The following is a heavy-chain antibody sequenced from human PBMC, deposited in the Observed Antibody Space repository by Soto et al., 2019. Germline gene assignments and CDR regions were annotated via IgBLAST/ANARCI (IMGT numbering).Heavy chain of an antibody. CDR2: ISGSNGNT. CDR3: AKLSPASGP. CDR1: GFTFSTYP. D-gene: IGHD3-10*01. V-gene: IGHV3-23*01. Sequence: EVQLLESGGGLVQPGGSLTLACAASGFTFSTYPMTWVRQAPGKGLEWVSSISGSNGNTYYTDSVKGRFTISRDNSRSTLYLQLNSLRAEDTAVYYCAKLSPASGPWGLGTLVTVSS. J-gene: IGHJ5*02.